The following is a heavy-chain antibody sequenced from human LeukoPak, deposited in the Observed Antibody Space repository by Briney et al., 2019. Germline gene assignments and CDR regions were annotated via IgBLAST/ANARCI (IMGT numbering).Heavy chain of an antibody. CDR1: GGSISSYY. D-gene: IGHD3-22*01. V-gene: IGHV4-59*01. Sequence: SETLSLTCTVSGGSISSYYWSWIRQPPGKGLEWIGYIYDTGSTNYNPSLRSRVTISVDMSMNQFSLKLSSVTAADTAVYYCARALDYYYDSSGFAFDIWGQGTMVTVSS. CDR3: ARALDYYYDSSGFAFDI. J-gene: IGHJ3*02. CDR2: IYDTGST.